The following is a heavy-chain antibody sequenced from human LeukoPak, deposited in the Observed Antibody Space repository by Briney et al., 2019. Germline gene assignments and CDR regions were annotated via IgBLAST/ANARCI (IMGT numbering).Heavy chain of an antibody. D-gene: IGHD2-2*01. CDR2: INPSGGST. J-gene: IGHJ3*02. V-gene: IGHV1-46*01. CDR1: GYTFTGYY. Sequence: ASVKVSCKASGYTFTGYYMHWVRQAPGQGLEWMGIINPSGGSTSYAQKFQGRVTMTRDMSTSTVYMELSSLRSEDTAVYYCARRAQLPPSPHAFDIWGQGTMVTVSS. CDR3: ARRAQLPPSPHAFDI.